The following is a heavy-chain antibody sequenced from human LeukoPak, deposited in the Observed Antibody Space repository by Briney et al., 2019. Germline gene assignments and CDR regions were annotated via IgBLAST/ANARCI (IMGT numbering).Heavy chain of an antibody. CDR3: ARAEKTYSYGYEYYFDY. CDR1: GFTFSHYW. J-gene: IGHJ4*02. V-gene: IGHV3-7*03. CDR2: IKEDGSEK. D-gene: IGHD5-18*01. Sequence: GGSLRLSCAPSGFTFSHYWMSWVRQAPGKGLEWVANIKEDGSEKYYVDSVKGRFTISRDNSKNTLYLQMNSLRAEDTAVYYCARAEKTYSYGYEYYFDYWGQGTLVTVSS.